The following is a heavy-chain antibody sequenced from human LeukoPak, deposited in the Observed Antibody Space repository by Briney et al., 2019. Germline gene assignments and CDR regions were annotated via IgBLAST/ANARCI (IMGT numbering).Heavy chain of an antibody. J-gene: IGHJ4*02. CDR1: GGSISNYY. V-gene: IGHV4-59*01. CDR3: ARELDY. Sequence: PSETLSLTCTASGGSISNYYWSWIRQPPGKGLEWIGHIYYSGNTNSNPSLKHRDTISVDTSKSQFSLKLSSVTAADAAVYYCARELDYWGQGTLVTVSS. CDR2: IYYSGNT.